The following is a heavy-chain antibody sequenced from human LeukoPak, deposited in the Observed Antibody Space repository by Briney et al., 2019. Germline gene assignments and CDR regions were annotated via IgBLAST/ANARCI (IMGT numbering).Heavy chain of an antibody. V-gene: IGHV1-58*01. CDR2: IVVGSGNT. Sequence: SVKVSCKASGFTFTSSAVQWVRQARGQRLEWIGWIVVGSGNTNYAQKFQERVTITRDMSTSTAYMELSSLRSEDTAVYYCAADFTPLAPYPIVGARVFDYWGQGTLVIVSS. J-gene: IGHJ4*02. CDR1: GFTFTSSA. D-gene: IGHD1-26*01. CDR3: AADFTPLAPYPIVGARVFDY.